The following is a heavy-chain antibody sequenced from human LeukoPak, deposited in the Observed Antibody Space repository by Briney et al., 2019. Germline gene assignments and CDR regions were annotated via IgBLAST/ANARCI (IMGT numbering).Heavy chain of an antibody. J-gene: IGHJ6*02. Sequence: SETLSLTCTVSGGSFSSGDYYWTWIRQPPGRGLEWIGHSYQSGHTSYRSSLKSRLTISVNTAKNQFYLNLPSVTAADTAVYYCVRDGIARNFYDGVTWGHSYSGMDVWGQGTTVTVSS. CDR3: VRDGIARNFYDGVTWGHSYSGMDV. CDR2: SYQSGHT. D-gene: IGHD3-9*01. CDR1: GGSFSSGDYY. V-gene: IGHV4-30-4*01.